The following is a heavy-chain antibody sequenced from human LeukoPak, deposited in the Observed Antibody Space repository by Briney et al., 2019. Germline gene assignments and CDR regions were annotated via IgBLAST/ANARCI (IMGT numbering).Heavy chain of an antibody. D-gene: IGHD5-24*01. J-gene: IGHJ4*02. CDR2: ISYDGSNK. Sequence: PGGSLRLSCAASGFTFSSYAMHWVRQAPGKGLEWVAVISYDGSNKYYADSVKGRFTISRDNSKNTLYLQMNSLRAEDTAVYYCASPRDGYNYRHWGQGTLVTVSS. V-gene: IGHV3-30*04. CDR1: GFTFSSYA. CDR3: ASPRDGYNYRH.